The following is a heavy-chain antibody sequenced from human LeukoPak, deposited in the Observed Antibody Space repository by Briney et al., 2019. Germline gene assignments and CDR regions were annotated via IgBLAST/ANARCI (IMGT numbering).Heavy chain of an antibody. CDR2: ISRRDDYT. CDR3: ANDYRSGSFHDF. CDR1: GLTFSSYG. D-gene: IGHD3-10*01. Sequence: GGSLRLSCAASGLTFSSYGMHWVRQAAGKGLEWVSVISRRDDYTYYADSVKGRFTISRDNSKNTLYLQMNTLRAEDTAVYYCANDYRSGSFHDFWGQGTLVTVSS. J-gene: IGHJ4*02. V-gene: IGHV3-23*01.